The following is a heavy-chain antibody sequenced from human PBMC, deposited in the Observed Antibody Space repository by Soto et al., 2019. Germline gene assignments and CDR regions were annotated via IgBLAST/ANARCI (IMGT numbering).Heavy chain of an antibody. Sequence: SVKVSCKASGGTFSSYAISWVRQAPGQGLEWMGGIIPIFGTANYAQKFQGRVTITADESTSTAYMELSSLRSEDTAVYYCARNRAQLPVRYYYGMDVWRQGSTVTVSS. V-gene: IGHV1-69*13. CDR2: IIPIFGTA. D-gene: IGHD2-2*01. CDR1: GGTFSSYA. J-gene: IGHJ6*02. CDR3: ARNRAQLPVRYYYGMDV.